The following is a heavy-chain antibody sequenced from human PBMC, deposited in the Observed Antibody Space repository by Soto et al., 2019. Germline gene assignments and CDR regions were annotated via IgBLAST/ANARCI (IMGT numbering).Heavy chain of an antibody. V-gene: IGHV3-30*18. CDR1: GFTFSRYG. D-gene: IGHD3-22*01. J-gene: IGHJ4*02. Sequence: GGSLRLSCAASGFTFSRYGMHWVRQAPGKGLEWVAVISYDGSNKYYADSVKGRFTISRDNSKNTLYLQMNSLRAEDTAVYYCAKDLNLYISSGHSYFVYRGQRPLVTVSS. CDR3: AKDLNLYISSGHSYFVY. CDR2: ISYDGSNK.